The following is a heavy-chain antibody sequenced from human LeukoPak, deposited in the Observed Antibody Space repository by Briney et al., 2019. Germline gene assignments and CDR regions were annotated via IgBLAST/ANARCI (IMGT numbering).Heavy chain of an antibody. D-gene: IGHD4-23*01. J-gene: IGHJ4*02. CDR1: GGSISSRNW. CDR3: ARNGGNSDYDY. CDR2: IYHSGSI. V-gene: IGHV4-4*02. Sequence: SETLSLTCAVSGGSISSRNWWSWVRQPPGKGLEWIGEIYHSGSINYNPSLKSRVTISVDKSKNQFSLKLNSVTAADTALYYCARNGGNSDYDYWGQGTLVTVS.